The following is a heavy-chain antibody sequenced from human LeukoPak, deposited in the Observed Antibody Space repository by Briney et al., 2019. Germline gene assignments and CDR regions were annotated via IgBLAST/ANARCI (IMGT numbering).Heavy chain of an antibody. CDR3: ASTGPTYYYDSSGYY. D-gene: IGHD3-22*01. V-gene: IGHV1-69*13. CDR1: GGTFSSYA. Sequence: GASVTVSCKASGGTFSSYAISWVRQAPGQGLEWMGGIIPIFGTANYAQKFQGRVTITADESTSTAYMELSSLRSEDTAVYYCASTGPTYYYDSSGYYWGQGTLVTVSS. J-gene: IGHJ4*02. CDR2: IIPIFGTA.